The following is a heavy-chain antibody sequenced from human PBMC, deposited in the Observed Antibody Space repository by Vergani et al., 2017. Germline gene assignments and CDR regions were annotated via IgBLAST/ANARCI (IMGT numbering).Heavy chain of an antibody. CDR1: EFTFSSYR. CDR3: ARDRVSLDDAFDI. D-gene: IGHD3-16*02. V-gene: IGHV3-21*02. J-gene: IGHJ3*02. Sequence: EVQLLESGGGLVQPGGSLRLTCAASEFTFSSYRMNWVRQAPGKGLEWVSSISSSSSYIYYADSVKGRFTISRDNAKNSLYLQMNSLRAEDTAVYYCARDRVSLDDAFDIWGQGTMVTVSS. CDR2: ISSSSSYI.